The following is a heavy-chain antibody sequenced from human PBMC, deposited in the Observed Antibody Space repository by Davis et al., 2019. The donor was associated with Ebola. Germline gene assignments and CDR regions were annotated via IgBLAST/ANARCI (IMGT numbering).Heavy chain of an antibody. CDR1: GFAFGDYA. Sequence: PGGSLRLSCAGSGFAFGDYAMHWVRQAPGKGLEWVAGISWNSGSIVYADSVKGRFTISRDNSKNTLYLQMNSLRAEDTAVYYCAKDRFVGEDIVVVVAAADWGQGTLVTVSS. CDR2: ISWNSGSI. D-gene: IGHD2-15*01. V-gene: IGHV3-9*01. CDR3: AKDRFVGEDIVVVVAAAD. J-gene: IGHJ4*02.